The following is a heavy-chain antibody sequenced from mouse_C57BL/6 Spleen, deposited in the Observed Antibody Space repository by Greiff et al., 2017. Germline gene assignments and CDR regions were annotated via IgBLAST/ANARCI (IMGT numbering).Heavy chain of an antibody. D-gene: IGHD1-1*01. J-gene: IGHJ1*03. CDR2: IDPSDSYT. Sequence: QVQLQQPGAELVMPGASVKLSCKASGYTFTSYWMHWVKQRPGQGLEWIGEIDPSDSYTNYNQKFKGKSTLTVDKSSSTAYMQLSSLTSEDSAVYYCARMGSSYLWYFDVWGTGTTVTVSS. CDR1: GYTFTSYW. CDR3: ARMGSSYLWYFDV. V-gene: IGHV1-69*01.